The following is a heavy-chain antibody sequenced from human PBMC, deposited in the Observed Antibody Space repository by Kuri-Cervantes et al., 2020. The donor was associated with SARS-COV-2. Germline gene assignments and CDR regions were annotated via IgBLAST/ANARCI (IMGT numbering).Heavy chain of an antibody. D-gene: IGHD6-19*01. Sequence: SETLSLTCAVSGYSISSGYYWGWIRQPPGKGLEWFGSIYHSGSTYYNPSLKSRVTISVDTSKNQFSLKLSSVTAADTAVYYCARLVSSGWYAFDYWGQGTLVTVSS. CDR1: GYSISSGYY. J-gene: IGHJ4*02. CDR2: IYHSGST. CDR3: ARLVSSGWYAFDY. V-gene: IGHV4-38-2*01.